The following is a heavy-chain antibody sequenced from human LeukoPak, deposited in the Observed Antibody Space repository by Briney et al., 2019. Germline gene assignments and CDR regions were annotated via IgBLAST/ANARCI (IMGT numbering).Heavy chain of an antibody. V-gene: IGHV4-30-2*01. J-gene: IGHJ4*02. CDR2: IYHSGST. CDR3: ARVSGPFDY. Sequence: SETLSLTCSVSGGSISNYNYYWSWIRQPPGKGLEWIGYIYHSGSTYYNPSLKSRVTISVDRSKNQFSLKLSSVTAADTAVYYCARVSGPFDYWGQGTLVTVSS. D-gene: IGHD3-3*01. CDR1: GGSISNYNYY.